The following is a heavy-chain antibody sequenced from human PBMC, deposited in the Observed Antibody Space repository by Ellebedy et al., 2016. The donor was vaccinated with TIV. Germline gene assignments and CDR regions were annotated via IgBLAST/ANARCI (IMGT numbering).Heavy chain of an antibody. CDR2: IYWDDDK. J-gene: IGHJ6*02. D-gene: IGHD3-10*01. Sequence: SGPTLVXPTQPLTLTCTFSGFSLSTSGVGVGWIRQPPGKALEWLALIYWDDDKRYSPSLKSRLTITKDTSKNQVVLTMTNMDPVDTATYYCAHTITMVRGVITYHYYGMDVWGRGTTVTVSS. V-gene: IGHV2-5*02. CDR3: AHTITMVRGVITYHYYGMDV. CDR1: GFSLSTSGVG.